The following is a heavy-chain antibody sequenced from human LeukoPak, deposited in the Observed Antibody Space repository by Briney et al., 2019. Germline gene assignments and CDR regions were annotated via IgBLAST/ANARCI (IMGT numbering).Heavy chain of an antibody. Sequence: LPGGSLRLSCAASGFTVSSNYMSWVRQAPGKGLEWVSVIYSGGSTYYADSVKGRFTISRDNSKNTLYLQMNSLRAEDTAVYYCARDRSYYDSSGYYYYYGMDVWGQGTTVTVSS. CDR2: IYSGGST. CDR3: ARDRSYYDSSGYYYYYGMDV. D-gene: IGHD3-22*01. J-gene: IGHJ6*02. CDR1: GFTVSSNY. V-gene: IGHV3-66*01.